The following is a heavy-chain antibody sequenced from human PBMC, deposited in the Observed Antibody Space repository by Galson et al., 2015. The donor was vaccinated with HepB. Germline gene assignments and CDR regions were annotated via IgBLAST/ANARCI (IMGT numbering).Heavy chain of an antibody. D-gene: IGHD6-19*01. Sequence: TLSLTCTVSGGSISGYYWSWIRQPPGKGLEWIGDIFYSGSTNYNPSLKSQVTISVDTSKNQFSLKVTSVTAADTAMYYCARVDSGWYVYWGQGTLVTVSS. V-gene: IGHV4-59*01. CDR1: GGSISGYY. CDR3: ARVDSGWYVY. J-gene: IGHJ4*02. CDR2: IFYSGST.